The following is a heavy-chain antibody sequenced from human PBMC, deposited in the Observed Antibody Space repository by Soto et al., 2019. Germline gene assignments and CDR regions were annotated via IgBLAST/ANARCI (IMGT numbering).Heavy chain of an antibody. CDR3: ARDPGGGSGWLLDP. CDR2: ISAYNGNT. J-gene: IGHJ5*02. CDR1: GFTVSSNY. V-gene: IGHV1-18*04. D-gene: IGHD6-19*01. Sequence: PGGSLRLSCAASGFTVSSNYISWVRQAPGQGLEWMGWISAYNGNTNYAQKLQGRVTMTTDTSTSTAYMELRSLRSDDTAVYYCARDPGGGSGWLLDPWGQGTLVTVSS.